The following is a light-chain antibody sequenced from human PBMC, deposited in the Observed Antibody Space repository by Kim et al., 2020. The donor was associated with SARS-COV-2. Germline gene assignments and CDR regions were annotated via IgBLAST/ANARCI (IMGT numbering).Light chain of an antibody. CDR2: GAS. V-gene: IGKV3-15*01. CDR1: QSVSSN. Sequence: EIVMTQSPATLSVSPGERATLSCRASQSVSSNLAWYQQKPGQAPRLLIYGASTRATGISARFSGSGSGTEFNLTISSLQSEDFAVYYCQQYDDWPPYTFGQGTKLEI. CDR3: QQYDDWPPYT. J-gene: IGKJ2*01.